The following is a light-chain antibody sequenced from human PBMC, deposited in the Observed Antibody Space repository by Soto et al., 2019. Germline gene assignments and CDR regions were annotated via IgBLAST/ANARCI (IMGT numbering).Light chain of an antibody. J-gene: IGKJ3*01. Sequence: EIVITHSPATLSLSPGARATLSCRASQSVSSYLTWYQQKPGQAHRLLIYDSSTRATCIPASFSGSGSGTDFTLTISSLEPEDLAVYYCQQRDSRPLTFGPGTKVDIK. CDR3: QQRDSRPLT. CDR2: DSS. V-gene: IGKV3-11*01. CDR1: QSVSSY.